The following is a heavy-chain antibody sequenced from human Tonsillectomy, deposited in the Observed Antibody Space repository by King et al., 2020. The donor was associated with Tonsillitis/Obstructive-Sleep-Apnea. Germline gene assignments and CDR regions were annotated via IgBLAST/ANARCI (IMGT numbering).Heavy chain of an antibody. V-gene: IGHV3-30*18. CDR1: GFTFSSYG. CDR2: ISYDGSNK. J-gene: IGHJ5*02. CDR3: AKEHYDFLGGYYTGNWFDP. Sequence: VQLVESGGGVVQPGRSLRLSCAASGFTFSSYGMHWDRQAPGKGLEWVAVISYDGSNKYYADSVKGRFTISTDNSKNTLYLQMNSLRAEDTAVYYCAKEHYDFLGGYYTGNWFDPWGQGTLVTVSS. D-gene: IGHD3-3*01.